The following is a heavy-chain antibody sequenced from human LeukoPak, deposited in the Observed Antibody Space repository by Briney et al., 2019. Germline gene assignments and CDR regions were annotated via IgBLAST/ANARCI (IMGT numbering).Heavy chain of an antibody. CDR3: ARVSPDSSSWYGNYYFDY. V-gene: IGHV3-11*06. D-gene: IGHD6-13*01. J-gene: IGHJ4*02. CDR1: GFTFSDSY. Sequence: GGSLRLSCAASGFTFSDSYMSWIRQAPGKGLEWVSYISTGSIYKKYADSVQGRFTISRDNAKNSLYLQMNSLRVDDTAVYYCARVSPDSSSWYGNYYFDYWGQGTLVTVSS. CDR2: ISTGSIYK.